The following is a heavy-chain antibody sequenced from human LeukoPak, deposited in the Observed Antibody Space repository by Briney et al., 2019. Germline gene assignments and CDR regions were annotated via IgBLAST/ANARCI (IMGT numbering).Heavy chain of an antibody. CDR2: ISTDGSST. D-gene: IGHD2-2*01. V-gene: IGHV3-74*03. CDR1: GFTFSSYW. Sequence: GGSLRLSCAASGFTFSSYWMHWVRQAPGKGLVWVSRISTDGSSTTYADSVKGRFTISRDNAKNTLYLEMNSLRAEDTAVYYCARDRYCTTTRCSDYWGQGTLVTVSS. CDR3: ARDRYCTTTRCSDY. J-gene: IGHJ4*02.